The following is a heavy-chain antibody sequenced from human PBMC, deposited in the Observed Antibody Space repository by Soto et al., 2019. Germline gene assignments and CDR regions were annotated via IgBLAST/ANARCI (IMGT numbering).Heavy chain of an antibody. J-gene: IGHJ4*02. D-gene: IGHD3-3*01. Sequence: GGSLRLSCAASGFTFSSYAMSWVRQAPGKGLEWVSTISGGGSNIYYTDSVKGRFTISRDNSKNTLYLQMNSLRAEDTAIYYCAKDAHYDFWSGYYFDYWGQGTLVTVSS. CDR2: ISGGGSNI. V-gene: IGHV3-23*01. CDR1: GFTFSSYA. CDR3: AKDAHYDFWSGYYFDY.